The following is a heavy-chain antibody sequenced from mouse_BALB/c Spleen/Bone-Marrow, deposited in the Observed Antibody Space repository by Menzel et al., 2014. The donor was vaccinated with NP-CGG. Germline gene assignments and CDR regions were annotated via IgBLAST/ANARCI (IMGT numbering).Heavy chain of an antibody. D-gene: IGHD4-1*01. CDR1: GFSLTGYG. CDR3: ARTLGHYAMDY. Sequence: QVQLQQSGPGLVAPSHSLSITCTVSGFSLTGYGVNWVRQPPGKGLEWLGMIWSDGSTDYNSALKSRLSISKDNSKSQVFLKMNSLQTDDTARYYCARTLGHYAMDYWGQGTSVTVSS. J-gene: IGHJ4*01. CDR2: IWSDGST. V-gene: IGHV2-6-7*01.